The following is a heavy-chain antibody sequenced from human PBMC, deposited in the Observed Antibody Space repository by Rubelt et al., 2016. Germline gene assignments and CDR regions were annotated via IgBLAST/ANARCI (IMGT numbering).Heavy chain of an antibody. CDR3: ARMMSMTTVTTSYYYGMDV. J-gene: IGHJ6*02. CDR2: IIISSSFI. Sequence: GKGLEWVSSIIISSSFIYYADSVKGRFTISRDTAKNSLYLQMNSLSAEDTAVYYCARMMSMTTVTTSYYYGMDVWGQGTTVTVSS. V-gene: IGHV3-21*01. D-gene: IGHD4-17*01.